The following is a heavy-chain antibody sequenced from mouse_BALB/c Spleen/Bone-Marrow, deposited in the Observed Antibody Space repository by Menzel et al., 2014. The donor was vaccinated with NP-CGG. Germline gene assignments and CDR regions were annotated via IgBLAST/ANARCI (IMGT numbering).Heavy chain of an antibody. J-gene: IGHJ3*01. CDR1: GYTFSSYW. D-gene: IGHD1-2*01. Sequence: VQRVESGAELMKPGASVKISCKATGYTFSSYWLEWVKQRPGHGHEWIGEILPGSASNNYNEKFKGKATFAADTSSNTAYMQLSSLTSEDSVVYYCARGGYYGPRFAFWGQGTLVTVSA. V-gene: IGHV1-9*01. CDR3: ARGGYYGPRFAF. CDR2: ILPGSASN.